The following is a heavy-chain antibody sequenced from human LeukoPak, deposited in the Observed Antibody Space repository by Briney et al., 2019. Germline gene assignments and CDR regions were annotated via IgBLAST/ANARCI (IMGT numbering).Heavy chain of an antibody. J-gene: IGHJ4*02. V-gene: IGHV4-59*08. CDR3: ARGGPRAWYSSSWYSGMDY. D-gene: IGHD6-13*01. Sequence: PSETLSLTCTVSGGSISSYYWSWIRQPAGKGLEWIGEINHSGSTNYNPSLKSRVTISVDTSKNQFSLKLSSVTAADPAVYYCARGGPRAWYSSSWYSGMDYWGQGTLVTVSS. CDR1: GGSISSYY. CDR2: INHSGST.